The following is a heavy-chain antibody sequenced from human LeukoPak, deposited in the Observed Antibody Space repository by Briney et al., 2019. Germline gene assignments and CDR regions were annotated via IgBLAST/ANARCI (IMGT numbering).Heavy chain of an antibody. J-gene: IGHJ4*02. CDR2: ILENGSNQ. Sequence: PGGSLRLSCAASGFTFSNYITHWVRQAPGKGLDWVAVILENGSNQYYADSVKGRFTISRDNSKNTLYLQMNSLRAEDTAVYYCAKGPRCSSTSCYGTHYFDYWGQGTLVTVSS. CDR3: AKGPRCSSTSCYGTHYFDY. D-gene: IGHD2-2*01. V-gene: IGHV3-30*04. CDR1: GFTFSNYI.